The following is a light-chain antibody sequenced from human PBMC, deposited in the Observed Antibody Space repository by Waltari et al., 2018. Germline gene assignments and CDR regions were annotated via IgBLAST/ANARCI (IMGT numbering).Light chain of an antibody. Sequence: DIVMTQSPDSLAVSRGERVTIHCKSSQSLLYSSNNKNYLAWYQQKPGQAPKLLIYWASTRESGVPNRFSGSGSGTDFTLTISGLQAEDVAVYYCQQYYSTPLTFGGGTKVEIK. V-gene: IGKV4-1*01. CDR2: WAS. CDR1: QSLLYSSNNKNY. J-gene: IGKJ4*01. CDR3: QQYYSTPLT.